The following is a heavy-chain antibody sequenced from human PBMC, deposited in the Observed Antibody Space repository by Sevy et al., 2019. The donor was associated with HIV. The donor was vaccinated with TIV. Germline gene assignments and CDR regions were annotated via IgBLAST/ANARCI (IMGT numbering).Heavy chain of an antibody. CDR1: GFTFSDHY. Sequence: GGSLRLYCAASGFTFSDHYMGWVRQAPGKGLECVGRSRDKINSYATDYAASVRGRFTISRDDSKNSLYLQMNSLKSEDSAVYYCVREYYDSWSGYRFFYMDVWGKGTTVTVSS. CDR3: VREYYDSWSGYRFFYMDV. CDR2: SRDKINSYAT. J-gene: IGHJ6*03. V-gene: IGHV3-72*01. D-gene: IGHD3-3*01.